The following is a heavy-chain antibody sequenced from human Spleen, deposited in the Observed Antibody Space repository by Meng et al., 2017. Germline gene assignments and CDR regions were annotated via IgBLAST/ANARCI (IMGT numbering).Heavy chain of an antibody. J-gene: IGHJ5*02. CDR2: INPNSGGT. CDR3: ARERVMVRGLNWFDP. D-gene: IGHD3-10*01. CDR1: GYTFTGYY. Sequence: ASVKVSCKASGYTFTGYYMHWVRQAPGQGLEWMGWINPNSGGTNYAQKFQGRVTMTRDTSISTAYMELSRLRSDDTAVYYCARERVMVRGLNWFDPWGQGTLVTVSS. V-gene: IGHV1-2*02.